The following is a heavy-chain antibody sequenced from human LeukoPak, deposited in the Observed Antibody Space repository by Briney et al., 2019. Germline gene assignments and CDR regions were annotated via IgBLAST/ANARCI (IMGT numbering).Heavy chain of an antibody. Sequence: GGSLRLSCAASGFTFSSYAMHWVRQAPGKGLEWVAVISYDGSNKYYADSVKGRFTISRDNSKNTLYLQMNSLRAEDTAVYYCASATRSGYDFEYYFDYWGQGTLVTVSS. CDR1: GFTFSSYA. CDR2: ISYDGSNK. D-gene: IGHD5-12*01. V-gene: IGHV3-30-3*01. J-gene: IGHJ4*02. CDR3: ASATRSGYDFEYYFDY.